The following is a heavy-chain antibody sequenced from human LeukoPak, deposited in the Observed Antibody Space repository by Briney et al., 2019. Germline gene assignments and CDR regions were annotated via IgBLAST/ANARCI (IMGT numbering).Heavy chain of an antibody. V-gene: IGHV4-59*08. CDR3: ARQPRYCSSTSCPPDI. CDR2: IYYSGST. D-gene: IGHD2-2*01. J-gene: IGHJ3*02. CDR1: GGSISSYY. Sequence: SETLSLTCTVSGGSISSYYWSWIRQPPGKGLEWIGYIYYSGSTNYNPSLKSRVTISVDTSKNQFSLKLSSVTAADTAVYYCARQPRYCSSTSCPPDIWGQGTMVTVSS.